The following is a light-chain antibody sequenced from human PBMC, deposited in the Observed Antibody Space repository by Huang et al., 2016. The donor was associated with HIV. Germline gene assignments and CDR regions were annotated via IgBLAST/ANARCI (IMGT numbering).Light chain of an antibody. J-gene: IGKJ4*01. CDR1: QNIGSN. CDR2: GTS. CDR3: QQYTKWPLT. Sequence: EIVMTQSPATLSVSPGERATLSCRASQNIGSNLAWYQQKSGQAPGVVIYGTSIRASGIPTRFSGSWSETEFTLTISSLQSEDFAVYYCQQYTKWPLTFGGGTKVEIK. V-gene: IGKV3-15*01.